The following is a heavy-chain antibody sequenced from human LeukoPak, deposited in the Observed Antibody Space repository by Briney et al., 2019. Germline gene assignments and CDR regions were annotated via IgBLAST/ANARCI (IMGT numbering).Heavy chain of an antibody. D-gene: IGHD6-13*01. CDR3: SRSAGQIDY. CDR2: IYSGGST. CDR1: GFTVNNTY. V-gene: IGHV3-53*01. J-gene: IGHJ4*02. Sequence: PGGSLRLSCAASGFTVNNTYMSWVRQAPGKGLEWVSVIYSGGSTYYAGSVKGRFTISRDNSKNTLYLQMNSLGAEDTAVYYWSRSAGQIDYWGQGTLVTVSS.